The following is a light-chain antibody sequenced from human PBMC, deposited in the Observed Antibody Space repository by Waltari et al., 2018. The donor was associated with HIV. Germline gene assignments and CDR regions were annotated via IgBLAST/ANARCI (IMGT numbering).Light chain of an antibody. CDR1: SSDVGGYNY. CDR3: SSYTSNITRV. Sequence: QSALTQPASVSGSPGQSITIPCTGTSSDVGGYNYVSWYQQHPGKAPKLIIYDVSNRPSGVSNRFSGSKSGNTASLTISGLQAEDEADYYCSSYTSNITRVFGGGTKLTVL. J-gene: IGLJ3*02. V-gene: IGLV2-14*03. CDR2: DVS.